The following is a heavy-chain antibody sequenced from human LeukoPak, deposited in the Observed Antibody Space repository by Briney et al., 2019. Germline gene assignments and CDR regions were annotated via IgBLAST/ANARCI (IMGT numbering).Heavy chain of an antibody. Sequence: PSETLSLTCAVYGGSFSGYYWSWIRQPPGKGLEWIGEINHSGSTNYNPSLNSRVTISVDTSKNQFSLKLSSVTAADTALYYCARWYSRSSEDWFDPWGQGTLVTVSS. CDR3: ARWYSRSSEDWFDP. CDR2: INHSGST. J-gene: IGHJ5*02. CDR1: GGSFSGYY. D-gene: IGHD6-6*01. V-gene: IGHV4-34*01.